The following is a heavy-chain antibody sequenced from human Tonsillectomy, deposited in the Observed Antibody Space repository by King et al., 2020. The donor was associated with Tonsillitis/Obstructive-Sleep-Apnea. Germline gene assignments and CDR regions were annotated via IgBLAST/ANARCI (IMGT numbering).Heavy chain of an antibody. CDR2: IYPGDSDT. V-gene: IGHV5-51*03. CDR1: GYSFTSYW. D-gene: IGHD2-2*01. J-gene: IGHJ4*02. CDR3: ARPMKDCSSTSCPLDY. Sequence: VQLVQSGAEVKKPGESLKISCKGSGYSFTSYWIGWVRQMPGKGLEWMGIIYPGDSDTRYSPSFQGQVTISADKSISTAYLQWSSLKASDTAMYYCARPMKDCSSTSCPLDYWGQGTLVTVSS.